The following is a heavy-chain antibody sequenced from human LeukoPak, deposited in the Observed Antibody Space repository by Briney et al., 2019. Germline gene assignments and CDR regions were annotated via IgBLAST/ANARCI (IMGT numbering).Heavy chain of an antibody. D-gene: IGHD6-13*01. CDR3: ARHVTPYRIAAVDRFDY. Sequence: SETLSLTCTVSGGSISSSSYYWGWIRQPPGKGLEWIGSIYYSGSTYYNPSLKSRVTISVDTSKNQFSLKLSSVTAADTAVYYCARHVTPYRIAAVDRFDYWGQGTLVTVSS. CDR1: GGSISSSSYY. V-gene: IGHV4-39*01. CDR2: IYYSGST. J-gene: IGHJ4*02.